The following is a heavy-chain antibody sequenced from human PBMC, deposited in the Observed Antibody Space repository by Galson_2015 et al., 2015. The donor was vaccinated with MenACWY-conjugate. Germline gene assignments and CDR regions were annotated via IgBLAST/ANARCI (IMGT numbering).Heavy chain of an antibody. CDR2: IYFSGST. Sequence: ETLSLTCTVSGGSIESRTFYWGWIRQPPGKGLEWIRSIYFSGSTYYNSSLKSRVTISVDTSKNQFSLKVNSLTAADTAMYFCARDQWGKWFDPWGQGTQVTVSS. CDR3: ARDQWGKWFDP. J-gene: IGHJ5*02. V-gene: IGHV4-39*07. CDR1: GGSIESRTFY. D-gene: IGHD1-26*01.